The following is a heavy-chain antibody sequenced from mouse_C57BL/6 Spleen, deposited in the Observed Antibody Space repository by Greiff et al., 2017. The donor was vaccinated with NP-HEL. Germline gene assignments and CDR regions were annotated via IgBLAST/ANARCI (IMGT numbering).Heavy chain of an antibody. D-gene: IGHD3-2*02. V-gene: IGHV1-64*01. CDR2: IHPNSGST. CDR1: GYTFTSYW. Sequence: QVQLQQPGAELVKPGASVKLSCKASGYTFTSYWMHWVKQRPGQALEWIGMIHPNSGSTNYNEKFKSKATLTVDKSSSTAYMQLSSLTSEDSAVYYCARQTAQATAYWGQGTLVTVSA. CDR3: ARQTAQATAY. J-gene: IGHJ3*01.